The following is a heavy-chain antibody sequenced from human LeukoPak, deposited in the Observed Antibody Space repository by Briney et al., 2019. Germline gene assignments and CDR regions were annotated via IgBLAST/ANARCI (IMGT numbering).Heavy chain of an antibody. V-gene: IGHV3-23*01. CDR3: AKEPPRGSYADF. Sequence: GGSLRLSCVASGFTFRNYAMSWVRQAPGKGLEWVSAISGSGGKTYYADSVKGRFTISRDNSKNTLYMQMNSLRAEDTAIYYCAKEPPRGSYADFWGQGTLVSVSS. J-gene: IGHJ4*02. CDR1: GFTFRNYA. CDR2: ISGSGGKT. D-gene: IGHD1-26*01.